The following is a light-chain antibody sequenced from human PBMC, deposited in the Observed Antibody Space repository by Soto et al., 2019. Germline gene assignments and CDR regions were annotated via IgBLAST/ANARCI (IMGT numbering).Light chain of an antibody. CDR1: SGDMGSYNR. Sequence: QSVLAQPASVSGSPGQSITISCTGTSGDMGSYNRVSWYQQHPGKAPKLIIYEVTDRPSGVSNRFSGSKSGNTASLTISGLQAEDDAEYYCSSYTNINTRACVFGTGTKVTVL. CDR2: EVT. V-gene: IGLV2-14*01. J-gene: IGLJ1*01. CDR3: SSYTNINTRACV.